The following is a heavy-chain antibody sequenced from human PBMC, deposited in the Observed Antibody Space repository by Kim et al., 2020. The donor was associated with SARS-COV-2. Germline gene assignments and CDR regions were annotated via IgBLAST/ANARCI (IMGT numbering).Heavy chain of an antibody. CDR3: ARENSGYSSGWYDY. Sequence: SETLSLTCTVSGGSISSGGYYWSWIRQHPGKGLEWIGYIYYSGSTYYNPSLKSRVTISVDTSKNQFSLKLSSVTAADTAVYYCARENSGYSSGWYDYWGQGTLVTVSS. CDR1: GGSISSGGYY. V-gene: IGHV4-31*03. D-gene: IGHD6-19*01. CDR2: IYYSGST. J-gene: IGHJ4*02.